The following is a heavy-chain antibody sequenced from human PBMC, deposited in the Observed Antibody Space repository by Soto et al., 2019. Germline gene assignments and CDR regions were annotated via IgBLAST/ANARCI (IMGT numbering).Heavy chain of an antibody. D-gene: IGHD2-2*01. Sequence: SETLSLTCTVSGGSISSFYWSWIRQPPGKGLEWIGYIYYSGNTNYNPSLKSRVTISVDTSKNQFSLKLSSVTAADTAVYYCARDLGYCSTTTCYPYFDPWGQGTLVTVSS. CDR2: IYYSGNT. J-gene: IGHJ5*02. CDR3: ARDLGYCSTTTCYPYFDP. V-gene: IGHV4-59*12. CDR1: GGSISSFY.